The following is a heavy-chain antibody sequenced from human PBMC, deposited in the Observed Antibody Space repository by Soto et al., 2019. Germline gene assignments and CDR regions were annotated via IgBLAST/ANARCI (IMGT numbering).Heavy chain of an antibody. CDR3: ARTGIAAAGNRERGNYNWFDP. J-gene: IGHJ5*02. V-gene: IGHV4-59*01. D-gene: IGHD6-13*01. Sequence: SETLSLTCTVSGGSISSYYWSWIRQPPGKGLEWIGYIYYSGSTNYNPSLKSRDTISVDTSKNQFSLKLSSVTAADTAVYYCARTGIAAAGNRERGNYNWFDPWGQGTLVTVSS. CDR1: GGSISSYY. CDR2: IYYSGST.